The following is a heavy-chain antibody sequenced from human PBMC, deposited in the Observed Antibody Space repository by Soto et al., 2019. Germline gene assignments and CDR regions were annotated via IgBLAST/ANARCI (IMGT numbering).Heavy chain of an antibody. V-gene: IGHV4-31*03. CDR1: GGSISSGGYY. CDR3: ARDNWNYDSSGYYSFFDY. CDR2: IYYSGST. D-gene: IGHD3-22*01. Sequence: QVQLQESGPGLVKPSQTLSLTCTVSGGSISSGGYYWSWIRQHPGKGLEWIGYIYYSGSTYYNPSLKSRVTRSVDTSKNQFSLKLSSVTAAYTAVYYCARDNWNYDSSGYYSFFDYWGQGTLVTVSS. J-gene: IGHJ4*02.